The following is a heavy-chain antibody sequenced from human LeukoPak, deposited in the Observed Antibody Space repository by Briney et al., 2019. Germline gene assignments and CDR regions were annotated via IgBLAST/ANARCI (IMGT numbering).Heavy chain of an antibody. D-gene: IGHD3-16*01. CDR3: AGLSSPLNLRYWYFDL. J-gene: IGHJ2*01. CDR1: GYTFTSYY. Sequence: ASVKVSCKASGYTFTSYYMHWVRQAPGQGLEWMGIINPSGGSTSYAQKFQGRVTMTRDMSTSTVYMELSSLRPEDTAVYYCAGLSSPLNLRYWYFDLWGRGTLVTVSS. CDR2: INPSGGST. V-gene: IGHV1-46*03.